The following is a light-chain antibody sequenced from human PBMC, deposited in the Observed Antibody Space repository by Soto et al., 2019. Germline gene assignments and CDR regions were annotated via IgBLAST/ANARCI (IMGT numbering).Light chain of an antibody. Sequence: DIQMTQSPSTLSGSVGDRVTITCRASQTISSWLAWYQQKPGKAPKLLIYKASTLKSGVPSRFSGSGSGTEFTLTSSSLQHDDFATYFCQHYNSYSEAFRQGTKVELK. CDR3: QHYNSYSEA. V-gene: IGKV1-5*03. CDR2: KAS. CDR1: QTISSW. J-gene: IGKJ1*01.